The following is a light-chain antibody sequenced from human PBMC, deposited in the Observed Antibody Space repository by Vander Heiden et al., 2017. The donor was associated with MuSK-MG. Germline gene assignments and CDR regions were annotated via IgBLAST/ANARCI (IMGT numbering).Light chain of an antibody. Sequence: QSVLSLTPSLPEASRQTVTISCSGSSSNIGNNAVNWYQQLPGKAPKLLIYCDERLRSGVSDRFSGSKSGTSASLAISGLQSEDEADYYCAAWDDSPNGWVFGGGTKLTVL. V-gene: IGLV1-36*01. J-gene: IGLJ3*02. CDR2: CDE. CDR1: SSNIGNNA. CDR3: AAWDDSPNGWV.